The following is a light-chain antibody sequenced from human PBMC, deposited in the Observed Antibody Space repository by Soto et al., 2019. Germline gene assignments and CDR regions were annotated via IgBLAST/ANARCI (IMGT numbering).Light chain of an antibody. CDR1: QSIDTA. CDR3: QQYGRFLT. Sequence: DIQMTQSPSTLSVSVGDRVTITCRASQSIDTALAWYQQKPGKAPNLLIYRASNLESGVPSRFSGSGSGTEFTLAISSLQHDDFATYYCQQYGRFLTFGQGTKLELK. CDR2: RAS. V-gene: IGKV1-5*03. J-gene: IGKJ2*01.